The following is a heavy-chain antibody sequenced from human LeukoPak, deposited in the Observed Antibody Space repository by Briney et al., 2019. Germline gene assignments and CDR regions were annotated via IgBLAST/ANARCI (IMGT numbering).Heavy chain of an antibody. V-gene: IGHV3-48*02. Sequence: PGGSLRLSCAASGFTFSSYSMNWVRQAPGKGLEWVSYISSSSSTIYYADSVKGRFTISRDNAKNSLYLQMNSLRDEDTAVYYCARGGLITGVHYYYYGLDVWGQGTTVTGSS. CDR2: ISSSSSTI. CDR3: ARGGLITGVHYYYYGLDV. J-gene: IGHJ6*02. CDR1: GFTFSSYS. D-gene: IGHD1-14*01.